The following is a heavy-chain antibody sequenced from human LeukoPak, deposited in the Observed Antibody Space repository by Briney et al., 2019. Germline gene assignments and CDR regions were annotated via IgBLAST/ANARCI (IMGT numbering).Heavy chain of an antibody. J-gene: IGHJ6*02. Sequence: GASVKVSCKASGYTFTSYYMHWVRQAPGQGLEWMGIINPSGGSTSYAQKFQGRVTMTRDTSTSTVYMELSSLRSEDTAVYYCARDWDDYGDPTGGMDVWGQGTTVTVSS. CDR1: GYTFTSYY. CDR3: ARDWDDYGDPTGGMDV. D-gene: IGHD4-17*01. CDR2: INPSGGST. V-gene: IGHV1-46*01.